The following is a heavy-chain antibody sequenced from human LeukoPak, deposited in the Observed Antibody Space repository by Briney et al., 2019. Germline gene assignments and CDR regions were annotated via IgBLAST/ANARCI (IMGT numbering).Heavy chain of an antibody. V-gene: IGHV4-34*01. J-gene: IGHJ4*02. CDR3: ARYSSSWLEYYLDY. CDR2: INHSGST. CDR1: GGSFSGYY. Sequence: PSETLSLTCAVYGGSFSGYYWSWIRQPPGKGLKWIGEINHSGSTNYDPSLKSRVTISVDTSKNQFSLKLSSVTAADTAVYYCARYSSSWLEYYLDYWGQGTLVTVSS. D-gene: IGHD6-13*01.